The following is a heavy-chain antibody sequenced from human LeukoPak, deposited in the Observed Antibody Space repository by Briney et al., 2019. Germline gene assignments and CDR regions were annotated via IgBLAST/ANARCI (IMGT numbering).Heavy chain of an antibody. Sequence: ASVKVSCKASGYTFTSYGISWVRQAPGQGLEGMGWISAYNGNTNYAQKLQGRVTMTTDTSTSTAYMELRSLRSDDTAVYYCARDHAYDSSGYYDYWGQGTLVTVSS. CDR2: ISAYNGNT. CDR1: GYTFTSYG. J-gene: IGHJ4*02. V-gene: IGHV1-18*01. D-gene: IGHD3-22*01. CDR3: ARDHAYDSSGYYDY.